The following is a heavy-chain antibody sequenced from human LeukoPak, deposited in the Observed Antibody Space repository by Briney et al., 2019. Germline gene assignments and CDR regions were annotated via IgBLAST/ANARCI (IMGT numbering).Heavy chain of an antibody. CDR2: IYRGDSNT. CDR3: ATHSDSGNDPHAFDI. Sequence: GGSLRLSCKGSGYILTTYWIAWVRQIPGKGPEWMGIIYRGDSNTRYSPSVQGQFTISADKSIVTAYLQRGSLKTSDSAMYYCATHSDSGNDPHAFDIWGQGTMVTVSS. CDR1: GYILTTYW. D-gene: IGHD3-10*01. J-gene: IGHJ3*02. V-gene: IGHV5-51*01.